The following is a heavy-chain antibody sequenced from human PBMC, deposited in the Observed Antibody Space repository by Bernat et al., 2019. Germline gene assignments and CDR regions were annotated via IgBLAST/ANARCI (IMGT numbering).Heavy chain of an antibody. V-gene: IGHV3-23*01. J-gene: IGHJ4*02. CDR3: AKVGSSWYERYYFDY. Sequence: EVQLLESGGGLVQPGGSLRLSCAASGFTFSSYAMSWVHQAPGKGLEWVSAISGSGGSTYYADSVKGRFTISRDNSKNTLYLQMNSLRAEDTAVYYCAKVGSSWYERYYFDYWGQGTLVTVSS. D-gene: IGHD6-13*01. CDR2: ISGSGGST. CDR1: GFTFSSYA.